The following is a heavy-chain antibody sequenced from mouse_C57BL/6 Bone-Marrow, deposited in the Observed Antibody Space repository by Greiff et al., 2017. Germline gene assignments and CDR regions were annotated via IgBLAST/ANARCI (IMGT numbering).Heavy chain of an antibody. CDR3: ARMGFSFAY. J-gene: IGHJ3*01. V-gene: IGHV2-2*01. Sequence: QVQLKESGPGLVQPSQSLSITCTVSGFSLTSYGVHWVRQSPGKGLEWLGGIWSGGSTDYNAAFISRLSISKDNSKSQVFFQMNSRQADDAAIYYCARMGFSFAYGGQGTPVTVSA. CDR1: GFSLTSYG. CDR2: IWSGGST.